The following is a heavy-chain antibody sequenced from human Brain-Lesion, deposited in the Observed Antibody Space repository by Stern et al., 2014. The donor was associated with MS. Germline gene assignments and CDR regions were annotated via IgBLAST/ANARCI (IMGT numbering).Heavy chain of an antibody. V-gene: IGHV5-51*01. CDR2: IGPGDSDA. CDR1: GYRFTSNW. D-gene: IGHD6-6*01. Sequence: DQLVQSGAEVKKPGESLKISCKGSGYRFTSNWIGWVRQMPGKGLEWMGIIGPGDSDARYSPSFQGQVTISADKSISTAYLQWSSLQASDTAMYYCARRGDSSSSGFDYWGQGTLVIVSS. J-gene: IGHJ4*02. CDR3: ARRGDSSSSGFDY.